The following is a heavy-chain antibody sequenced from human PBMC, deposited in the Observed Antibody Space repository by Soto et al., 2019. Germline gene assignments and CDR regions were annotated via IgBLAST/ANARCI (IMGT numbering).Heavy chain of an antibody. V-gene: IGHV1-18*01. CDR1: GYTLTSYG. CDR3: GRVVGDLGHWFDP. J-gene: IGHJ5*02. D-gene: IGHD1-26*01. Sequence: ASVKVSCKASGYTLTSYGISWVRQAPGQGLEWMGRISAYNGNTNYAQKLQGRVTMTTDTSTSTAYMELRSLRSDDTAVYYCGRVVGDLGHWFDPWGQGTLVTAPQ. CDR2: ISAYNGNT.